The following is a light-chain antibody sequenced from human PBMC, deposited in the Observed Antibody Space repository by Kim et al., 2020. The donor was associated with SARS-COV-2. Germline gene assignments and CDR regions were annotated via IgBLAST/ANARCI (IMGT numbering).Light chain of an antibody. J-gene: IGLJ2*01. CDR2: HCE. CDR3: QAWDKNTVI. CDR1: RLGDKY. Sequence: GDRLGDKYGLWYKKMLGQSHVVVIYHCENRHSGVPVRFSGSTSGNTATLTIRDTQAMDVADYYCQAWDKNTVIFGGGPQLSDL. V-gene: IGLV3-1*01.